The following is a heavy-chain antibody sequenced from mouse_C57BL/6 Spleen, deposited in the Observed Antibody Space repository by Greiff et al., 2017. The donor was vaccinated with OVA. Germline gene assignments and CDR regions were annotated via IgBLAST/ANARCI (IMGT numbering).Heavy chain of an antibody. J-gene: IGHJ1*03. CDR2: IYPGDGDT. CDR1: GYAFSSYW. CDR3: ARSVMDGYSYWYFDV. V-gene: IGHV1-80*01. Sequence: VQLQESGAELVKPGASVKIYCKASGYAFSSYWMNWVKQRPGKGLEWIGQIYPGDGDTNYNGKFKGKATLTADKSSSTAYMQLSSLTSEDSAVYFCARSVMDGYSYWYFDVWGTGTTVTVSS. D-gene: IGHD2-3*01.